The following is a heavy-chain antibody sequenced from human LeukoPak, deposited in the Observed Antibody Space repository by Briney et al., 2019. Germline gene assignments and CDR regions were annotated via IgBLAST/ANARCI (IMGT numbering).Heavy chain of an antibody. J-gene: IGHJ4*02. D-gene: IGHD3-10*01. CDR2: TIPIFGTA. V-gene: IGHV1-69*13. CDR1: GGTFSSYA. Sequence: GPSVTLSCTASGGTFSSYAISWLRQAPAQGLEWMGGTIPIFGTANYAQKFQGRVTITADESTSTAYMELSSLRSEDTAVYYCARAGDPIGMVRGVIWYFDYWGQGTLVTVSS. CDR3: ARAGDPIGMVRGVIWYFDY.